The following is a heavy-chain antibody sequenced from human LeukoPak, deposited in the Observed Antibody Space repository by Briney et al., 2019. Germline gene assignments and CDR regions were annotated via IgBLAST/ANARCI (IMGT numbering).Heavy chain of an antibody. CDR2: SYSGGDT. CDR3: ARDTADTANDLYYGMDV. J-gene: IGHJ6*02. D-gene: IGHD5-18*01. Sequence: GGSLRLSCAASGFTVSRNYMSWVRQAPGKGLEWVSVSYSGGDTYYPDSVKGRFTVSRDNPKNTLYLQMNSLRAEDTAVYYCARDTADTANDLYYGMDVWGQGTTVTVSS. CDR1: GFTVSRNY. V-gene: IGHV3-66*01.